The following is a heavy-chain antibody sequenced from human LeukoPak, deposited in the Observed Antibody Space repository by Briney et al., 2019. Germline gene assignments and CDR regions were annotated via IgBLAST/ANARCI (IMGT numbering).Heavy chain of an antibody. Sequence: GGSLRLSCAASGFTFSTYEMNWVRQAPGKGLEWVAVIWYDGSNKYYADSVKGRFTISRDNSKNTLYLQMDSLRVEDTAVYYCARNNPYGSGSYPDYWGQGTLVTVSS. CDR3: ARNNPYGSGSYPDY. J-gene: IGHJ4*02. V-gene: IGHV3-33*08. D-gene: IGHD3-10*01. CDR1: GFTFSTYE. CDR2: IWYDGSNK.